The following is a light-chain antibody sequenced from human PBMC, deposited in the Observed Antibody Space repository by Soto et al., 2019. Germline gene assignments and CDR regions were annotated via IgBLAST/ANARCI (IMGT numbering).Light chain of an antibody. Sequence: DIQMTQSPSTLSASIGDRVTITCRASQNIMTWLAWHQQKPGKAPNLLIFKASDLDVGVPSRFAGSGSGTEFILTISTLQADDVATYYCQQYTADSPCTFGQGTKVEI. J-gene: IGKJ1*01. CDR2: KAS. V-gene: IGKV1-5*03. CDR1: QNIMTW. CDR3: QQYTADSPCT.